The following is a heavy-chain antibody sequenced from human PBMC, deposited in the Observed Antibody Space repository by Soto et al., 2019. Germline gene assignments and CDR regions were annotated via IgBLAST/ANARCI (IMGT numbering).Heavy chain of an antibody. CDR1: GGSISSSSYY. J-gene: IGHJ3*02. V-gene: IGHV4-39*01. CDR3: ARQESGYYDSSGYYPDAFDI. Sequence: QLQLQESGPGLVKPSETLSLTCTVSGGSISSSSYYWGWIRQPPGKGLEWIGSIYYSGSTYYNRSLKRRVNIAVDTSEHQFSLKLSSVTAVDTAVYYCARQESGYYDSSGYYPDAFDIWGQGTMVTVSS. CDR2: IYYSGST. D-gene: IGHD3-22*01.